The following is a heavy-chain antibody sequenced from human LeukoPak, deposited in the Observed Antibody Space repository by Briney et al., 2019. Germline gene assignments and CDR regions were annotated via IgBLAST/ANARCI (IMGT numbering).Heavy chain of an antibody. V-gene: IGHV1-18*01. J-gene: IGHJ4*02. CDR2: ISAYNGNT. D-gene: IGHD3-9*01. CDR3: ARVLTGYYKGPLDY. Sequence: ASVKVSCKASGYTFTSYGISWVRQAPGQGLEWMGWISAYNGNTNYAQKLQGRVTMTTDTSTSTAYMELRSLRSDDTAVYYCARVLTGYYKGPLDYWGQGTLVTVSS. CDR1: GYTFTSYG.